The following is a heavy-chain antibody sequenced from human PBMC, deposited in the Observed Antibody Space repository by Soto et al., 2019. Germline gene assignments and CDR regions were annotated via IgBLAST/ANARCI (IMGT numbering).Heavy chain of an antibody. V-gene: IGHV3-23*01. J-gene: IGHJ1*01. CDR1: GFTFSSYA. D-gene: IGHD2-15*01. CDR3: AHPLQYCSGGSCYFGYFQH. Sequence: EVQLLESGGGLVQPGGSLRLSCAASGFTFSSYAMSWVRQAPGKGLEWVSAISGSGGSTYYADSVKGRFTISRDNSKNTLCLQMNSLRAEDTAVYYCAHPLQYCSGGSCYFGYFQHWGQGTLVTVSS. CDR2: ISGSGGST.